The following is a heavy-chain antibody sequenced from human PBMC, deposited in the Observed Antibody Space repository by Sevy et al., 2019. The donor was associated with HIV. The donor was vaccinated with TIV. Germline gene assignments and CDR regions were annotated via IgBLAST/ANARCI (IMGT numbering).Heavy chain of an antibody. V-gene: IGHV3-30*18. J-gene: IGHJ5*02. Sequence: GGSLRLSCAASGFTFSSYGMHWVRQAPGKGLEWVAVISYDGSNKYYADSVKGRFTISRDNSKNTLYLQMNSLRAEDTAVYYCAKSFHPYYDFWSGYPAFDPWGQGTLVTVSS. CDR2: ISYDGSNK. D-gene: IGHD3-3*01. CDR1: GFTFSSYG. CDR3: AKSFHPYYDFWSGYPAFDP.